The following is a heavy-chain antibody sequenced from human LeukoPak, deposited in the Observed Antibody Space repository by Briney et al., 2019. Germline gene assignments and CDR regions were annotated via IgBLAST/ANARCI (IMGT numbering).Heavy chain of an antibody. V-gene: IGHV3-43*02. CDR3: AKESGKFDY. CDR2: ICADGGST. Sequence: GGSLRLSCVASGLTFDDSAMHWVRQAPGKGLEWVSLICADGGSTFSADSVKGRFSISRDNRKNSLYLQMNSLRSEDTAMYYCAKESGKFDYWGQGTLVAVSS. J-gene: IGHJ4*02. CDR1: GLTFDDSA.